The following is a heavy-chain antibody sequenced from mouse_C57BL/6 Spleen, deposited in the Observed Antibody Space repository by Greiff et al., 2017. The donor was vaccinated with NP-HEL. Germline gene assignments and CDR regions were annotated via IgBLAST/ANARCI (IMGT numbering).Heavy chain of an antibody. CDR1: GYAFSSSW. CDR3: TRERGLGFIATGAEYFDV. CDR2: IYPGDGDT. V-gene: IGHV1-82*01. Sequence: QVQLQQSGPELVKPGASVKISCKASGYAFSSSWMNWVKQRPGKGLEWIGRIYPGDGDTNYNGKFKGKATLTADKSSSTAYMQLSSLTSEDSAVYFCTRERGLGFIATGAEYFDVWGTGTTVTVSS. J-gene: IGHJ1*03. D-gene: IGHD1-1*01.